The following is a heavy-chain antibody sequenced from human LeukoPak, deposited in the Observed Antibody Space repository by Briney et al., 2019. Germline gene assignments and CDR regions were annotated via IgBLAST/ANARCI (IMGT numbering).Heavy chain of an antibody. J-gene: IGHJ4*02. CDR2: ISSSSSTI. Sequence: GGSLRLSCAASGFTFSSSSMDWVRQAPRKGLEWVSYISSSSSTIYYADSVKGRFTISRDNAKNSLYLQMNSLRAEDTAVYYCARELYSSSSHWGQGTLVTVSS. CDR1: GFTFSSSS. D-gene: IGHD6-6*01. V-gene: IGHV3-48*01. CDR3: ARELYSSSSH.